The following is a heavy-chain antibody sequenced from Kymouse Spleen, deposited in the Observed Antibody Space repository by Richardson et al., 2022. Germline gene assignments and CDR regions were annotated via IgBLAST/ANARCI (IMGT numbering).Heavy chain of an antibody. CDR3: ARHSEYSSSWWFDP. CDR2: IYYSGST. Sequence: QLQLQESGPGLVKPSETLSLTCTVSGGSISSSSYYWGWIRQPPGKGLEWIGSIYYSGSTYYNPSLKSRVTISVDTSKNQFSLKLSSVTAADTAVYYCARHSEYSSSWWFDPWGQGTLVTVSS. D-gene: IGHD6-6*01. CDR1: GGSISSSSYY. V-gene: IGHV4-39*01. J-gene: IGHJ5*02.